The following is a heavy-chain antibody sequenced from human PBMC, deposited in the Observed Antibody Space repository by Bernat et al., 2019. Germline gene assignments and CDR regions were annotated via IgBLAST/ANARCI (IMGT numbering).Heavy chain of an antibody. Sequence: QVQVVESGGGVVQPGGSLRLSCAASGLTFSSYVMHWVRQAPGKGLEWVSLIASDGIYKGYADSVRGRFTISRDNSTNTLYLQMNSLRTEDTAVYYCAREDGGSGTSSFDYWGQGTLVTVSS. D-gene: IGHD3-10*01. V-gene: IGHV3-30*03. J-gene: IGHJ4*02. CDR2: IASDGIYK. CDR1: GLTFSSYV. CDR3: AREDGGSGTSSFDY.